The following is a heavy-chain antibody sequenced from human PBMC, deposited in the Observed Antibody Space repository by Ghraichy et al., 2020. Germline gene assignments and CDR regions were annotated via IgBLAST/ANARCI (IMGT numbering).Heavy chain of an antibody. CDR3: ATEAPEVGARGYFDY. CDR1: GGTFSSYA. Sequence: SVKVSCKASGGTFSSYAISWVRQAPGQGLEWMGGIIPIFGTANYAQKFQGRVTITADESTSTAYMELSSLRSEDTAVYYCATEAPEVGARGYFDYWGQGTLVTVSS. J-gene: IGHJ4*02. D-gene: IGHD1-26*01. CDR2: IIPIFGTA. V-gene: IGHV1-69*13.